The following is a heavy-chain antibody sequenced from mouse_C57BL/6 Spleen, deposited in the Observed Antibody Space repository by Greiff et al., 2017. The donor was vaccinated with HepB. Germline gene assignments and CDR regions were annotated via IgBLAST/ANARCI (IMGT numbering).Heavy chain of an antibody. CDR1: GFTFSSYA. Sequence: EVQGVESGGGLVKPGGSLKLSCAASGFTFSSYAMSWVRQTPEKRLEWVATISDGGSYTYYPDNVKGRFTISRDNAKNNLYLQMSHLKSEDTAMYYCARDKDYDYDGSYWYFDVWGTGTTVTVSS. CDR2: ISDGGSYT. V-gene: IGHV5-4*01. CDR3: ARDKDYDYDGSYWYFDV. D-gene: IGHD2-4*01. J-gene: IGHJ1*03.